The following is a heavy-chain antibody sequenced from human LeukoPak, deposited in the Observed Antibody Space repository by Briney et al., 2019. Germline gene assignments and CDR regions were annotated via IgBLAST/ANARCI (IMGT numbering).Heavy chain of an antibody. CDR2: INHSGST. J-gene: IGHJ4*02. CDR3: ASGREWGSYYPS. CDR1: GGSFSGYY. D-gene: IGHD3-10*01. V-gene: IGHV4-34*01. Sequence: SETLSLTCAVYGGSFSGYYWSWIRRPPGKGLEWIGEINHSGSTNYNPSLKSRVTISVDTSKNQFSLKLSSVTAADTAVYYCASGREWGSYYPSWGQGTLVTVSS.